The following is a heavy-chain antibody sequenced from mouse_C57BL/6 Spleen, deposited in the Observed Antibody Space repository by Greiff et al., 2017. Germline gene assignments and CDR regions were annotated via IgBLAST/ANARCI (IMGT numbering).Heavy chain of an antibody. CDR3: TRADHYSNRGYFDY. J-gene: IGHJ2*01. CDR1: GFTFSSYA. D-gene: IGHD2-5*01. V-gene: IGHV5-9-1*02. Sequence: DVMLVESGEGLVKPGGSLKLSCAASGFTFSSYAMSWVRQTPEKRLEWVAYISSGGDYIYYADTVKGRFTISRDNARNTLYLQMSSLKSEDTAMYYCTRADHYSNRGYFDYWGQGTTLTVSS. CDR2: ISSGGDYI.